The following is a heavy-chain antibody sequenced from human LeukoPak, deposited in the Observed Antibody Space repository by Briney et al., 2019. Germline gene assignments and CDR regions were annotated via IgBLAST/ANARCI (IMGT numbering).Heavy chain of an antibody. J-gene: IGHJ5*02. CDR1: GYTFTGYY. D-gene: IGHD3-10*01. Sequence: GASVKVSFKASGYTFTGYYLHWVRQAPGQGLEWMGRINPNSGGTNYAQKFQGRVTMTTDTSISTAYMELNRLTSDDTAVYYCAREPMVRDSNWFDPWGQGTLVTVSS. V-gene: IGHV1-2*06. CDR3: AREPMVRDSNWFDP. CDR2: INPNSGGT.